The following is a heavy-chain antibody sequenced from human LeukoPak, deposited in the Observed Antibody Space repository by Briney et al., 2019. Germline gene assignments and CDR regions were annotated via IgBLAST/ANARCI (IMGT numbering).Heavy chain of an antibody. V-gene: IGHV4-59*01. CDR2: IHYSGST. D-gene: IGHD4-17*01. CDR1: GGSISSYY. Sequence: SETLSLTCTVSGGSISSYYWSWIRQPPGKGLEWIGYIHYSGSTNYNPSLKSRVTISVDTSKNQFSLKLSSVTAADTAVYYCARDRGYGDYADAFDIWGQGTMVTVSS. CDR3: ARDRGYGDYADAFDI. J-gene: IGHJ3*02.